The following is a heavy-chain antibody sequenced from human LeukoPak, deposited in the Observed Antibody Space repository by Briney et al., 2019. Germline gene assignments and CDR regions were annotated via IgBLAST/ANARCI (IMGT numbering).Heavy chain of an antibody. CDR1: GFTFSSYG. V-gene: IGHV3-23*01. D-gene: IGHD3-3*01. CDR3: ARSARLMKGVVEVTALDD. CDR2: ISGSGGST. Sequence: GGTLRLSCAASGFTFSSYGMIWVRQAPGKGLEWVSGISGSGGSTYLADSVKGRFTISRDNSKNTLYLQMNSLRADDTAVYYCARSARLMKGVVEVTALDDWGQGTLVTVSS. J-gene: IGHJ4*02.